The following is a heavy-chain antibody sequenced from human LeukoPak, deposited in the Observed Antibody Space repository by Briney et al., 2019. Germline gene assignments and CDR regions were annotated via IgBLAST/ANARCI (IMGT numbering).Heavy chain of an antibody. D-gene: IGHD6-13*01. CDR1: GGSFSGYY. V-gene: IGHV4-34*01. J-gene: IGHJ3*02. Sequence: PSETLSLTCAVYGGSFSGYYWSWIRQPPGKGLEWIGEINHSGSTNYNPSLKSRVTISVDTSKNQFSLKLSSVTAADTAVYYCARAYSSSWYYDAFDIWGQGTMVTVSS. CDR3: ARAYSSSWYYDAFDI. CDR2: INHSGST.